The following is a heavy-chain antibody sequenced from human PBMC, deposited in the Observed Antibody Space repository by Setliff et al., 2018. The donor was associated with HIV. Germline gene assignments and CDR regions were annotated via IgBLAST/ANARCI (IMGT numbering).Heavy chain of an antibody. CDR1: GGSFSGHY. V-gene: IGHV4-59*11. CDR3: ARHFPPFRSGAHYIDL. D-gene: IGHD6-19*01. CDR2: MYYSGST. J-gene: IGHJ5*02. Sequence: SETLSLTCAVYGGSFSGHYWSWIRQPPGKGLEWIGYMYYSGSTNYNPSLKSRVSISVDTSKNQFSLKLTSVTAADAAVYYCARHFPPFRSGAHYIDLWSQGTLVTVSS.